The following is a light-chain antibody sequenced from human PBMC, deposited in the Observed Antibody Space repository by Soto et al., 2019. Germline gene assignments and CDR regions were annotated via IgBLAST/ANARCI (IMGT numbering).Light chain of an antibody. Sequence: DIQMTQSPSSLSASAGDRVTITCRASQAIRNNLAWYQQKPGKVPRLLIYAASTLQSGVPSRFSGSGSGTDFTLTISSLQPEDVATYYCQKYYSVPFTFGPGIKVEI. V-gene: IGKV1-27*01. CDR2: AAS. J-gene: IGKJ3*01. CDR3: QKYYSVPFT. CDR1: QAIRNN.